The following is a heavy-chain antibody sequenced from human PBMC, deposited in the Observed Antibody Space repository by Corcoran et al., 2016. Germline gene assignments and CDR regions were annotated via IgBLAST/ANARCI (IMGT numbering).Heavy chain of an antibody. J-gene: IGHJ6*02. CDR1: GYTLTELS. V-gene: IGHV1-24*01. CDR3: ATDQAVVRGIRNYYYYGMDV. D-gene: IGHD3-10*01. CDR2: FDPEDGET. Sequence: QVQLVQSGAEVKKPGASVKVSCKVSGYTLTELSMHWVRQAPGKGLEWMGGFDPEDGETIYAQKFQGRVTMTEDTSTDTAYMELSSLRSEDTAVYSCATDQAVVRGIRNYYYYGMDVWGQGTTVTVSS.